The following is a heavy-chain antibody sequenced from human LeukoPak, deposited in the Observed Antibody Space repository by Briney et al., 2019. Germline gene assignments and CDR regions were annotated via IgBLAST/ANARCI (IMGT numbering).Heavy chain of an antibody. V-gene: IGHV3-7*01. CDR1: GFTFSSYW. CDR2: IKQDGSEK. CDR3: ARDHNRNIVVVVAAFDP. Sequence: GGSLRLSCAASGFTFSSYWMSWVRQAPGKGLEWVANIKQDGSEKYYVDSVKGRFTISRDNAKNSLYLQMNSLRAEDTAVYYCARDHNRNIVVVVAAFDPWGQGTLVTVSS. D-gene: IGHD2-15*01. J-gene: IGHJ5*02.